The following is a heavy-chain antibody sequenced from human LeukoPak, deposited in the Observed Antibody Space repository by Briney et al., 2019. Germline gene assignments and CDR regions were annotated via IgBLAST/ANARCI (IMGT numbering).Heavy chain of an antibody. CDR3: ARDLMGSDY. V-gene: IGHV3-30-3*01. CDR2: ISYDGSNK. D-gene: IGHD2-8*01. Sequence: RGSLRLSCAASGFTFSSYAMHWVRQAPGKGLEWVAVISYDGSNKYYADSVKGRFTISRDNSKNTLYLQMNSLRAEDTAVYYCARDLMGSDYWGQGALVTVSS. CDR1: GFTFSSYA. J-gene: IGHJ4*02.